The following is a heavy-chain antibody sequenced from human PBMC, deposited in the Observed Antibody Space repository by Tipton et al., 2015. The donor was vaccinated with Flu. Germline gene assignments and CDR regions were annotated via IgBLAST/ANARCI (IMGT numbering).Heavy chain of an antibody. V-gene: IGHV4-31*03. Sequence: TLSLTCTVSGGSICNGGYYWSWSRQHPGKGLEWIGYIYYSGSTYYNPSLKSRVTISVDTSKNQFSLNLSSVTAADTAVYYWARDLYGYYGMDVWGQGTTVTVSS. J-gene: IGHJ6*02. CDR2: IYYSGST. CDR3: ARDLYGYYGMDV. D-gene: IGHD4-17*01. CDR1: GGSICNGGYY.